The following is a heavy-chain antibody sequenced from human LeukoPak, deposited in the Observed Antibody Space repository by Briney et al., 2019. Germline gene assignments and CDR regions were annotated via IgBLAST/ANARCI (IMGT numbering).Heavy chain of an antibody. D-gene: IGHD3-16*02. CDR1: GGSINNSY. CDR3: ARDRWQNWFDP. CDR2: IYYSGST. Sequence: SETLSLTCTVSGGSINNSYWSWIRQPPGKGLEWIGYIYYSGSTNYNPSLKSRVTISVDTSKNQFSLKLGSMTAADTAVYYCARDRWQNWFDPWGQGTLVTVSS. V-gene: IGHV4-59*01. J-gene: IGHJ5*02.